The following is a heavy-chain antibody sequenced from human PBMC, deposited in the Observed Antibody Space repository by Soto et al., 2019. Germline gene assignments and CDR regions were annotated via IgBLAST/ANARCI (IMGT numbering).Heavy chain of an antibody. Sequence: QVQLQESGPGLVKPSETLSLSCTVSGGSISSYYWSWFRQSPGKRMEWIGYVHHSWGSSYNPSLQSRVAISLDTSKSQFSRKVTSVTATDTAVYYCARRGFGPLHGLVDVWGQGTTVTVSS. CDR2: VHHSWGS. CDR3: ARRGFGPLHGLVDV. V-gene: IGHV4-59*08. D-gene: IGHD3-10*01. J-gene: IGHJ6*02. CDR1: GGSISSYY.